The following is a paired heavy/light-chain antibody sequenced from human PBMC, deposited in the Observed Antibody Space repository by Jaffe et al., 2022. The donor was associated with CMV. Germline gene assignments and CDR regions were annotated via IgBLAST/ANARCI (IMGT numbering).Light chain of an antibody. CDR1: QGISNS. J-gene: IGKJ3*01. V-gene: IGKV1-NL1*01. CDR3: QHYYSTLT. CDR2: AAS. Sequence: DIQLTQSPSSLSASVGDRVTITCRASQGISNSLAWYQQRPGKAPKLLLYAASTLESGVPSRFSGSGSGTDFTLTISSLQPDDFATYYCQHYYSTLTFGPGTKVDVK.
Heavy chain of an antibody. CDR2: IYDSGST. J-gene: IGHJ4*02. CDR3: VRPSGGHFDY. CDR1: GGSISSSRYY. V-gene: IGHV4-39*01. Sequence: QLHLQESGPGLVKPSETLSLTCTVSGGSISSSRYYWGWIRQSPGKGLEWIGTIYDSGSTYYNPSLKSRVTISVDTSKNQFSLKLTSVTAADTAVYYCVRPSGGHFDYWGQGTLVTVSS. D-gene: IGHD1-1*01.